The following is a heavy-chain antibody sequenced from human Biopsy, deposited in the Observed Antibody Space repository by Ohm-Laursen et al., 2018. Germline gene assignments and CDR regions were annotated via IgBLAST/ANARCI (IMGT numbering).Heavy chain of an antibody. V-gene: IGHV1-69*01. CDR2: IITVSETA. J-gene: IGHJ6*02. Sequence: SSVKVSCKVSGGAFTNYAINWVRQAPGHGLEWMGGIITVSETAGYAERFQGRVTITADVTTTTAYMDLSGLRSEDTAVYYCVAYPSSGFFENNDDFAMAVWGQGTTVIVSS. CDR1: GGAFTNYA. D-gene: IGHD6-19*01. CDR3: VAYPSSGFFENNDDFAMAV.